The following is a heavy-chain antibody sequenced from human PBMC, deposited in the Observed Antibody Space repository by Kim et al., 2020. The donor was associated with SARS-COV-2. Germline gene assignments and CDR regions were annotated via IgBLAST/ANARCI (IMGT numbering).Heavy chain of an antibody. J-gene: IGHJ6*02. D-gene: IGHD2-2*02. Sequence: FQGRVTITADESTSTAYMKLSSLRSEDTAVYYCARDLLQYLPYYYYGMDVWGQGTTVTVSS. CDR3: ARDLLQYLPYYYYGMDV. V-gene: IGHV1-69*01.